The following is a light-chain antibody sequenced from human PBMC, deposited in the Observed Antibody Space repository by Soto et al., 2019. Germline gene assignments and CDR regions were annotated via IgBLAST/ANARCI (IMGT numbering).Light chain of an antibody. CDR1: SSDVGGYDY. Sequence: QSALTQPRSVSGSPGQSVTISCTGTSSDVGGYDYVSGYQQHPGKAPKLMIFDVSQRPSGVSNRFSGSKSGNTASLTISGLQAEDEADYYCSSYTTANTYVFGTGTKLTVL. CDR2: DVS. J-gene: IGLJ1*01. V-gene: IGLV2-11*01. CDR3: SSYTTANTYV.